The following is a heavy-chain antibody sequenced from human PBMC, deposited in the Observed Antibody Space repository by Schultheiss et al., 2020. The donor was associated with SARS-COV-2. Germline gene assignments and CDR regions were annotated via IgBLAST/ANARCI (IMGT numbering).Heavy chain of an antibody. Sequence: GESLKISCKGSGYTFANYWIGWVRQMPGKGLEWMGIIYPGDSDTRYSPSFQGQVTISADKSISTAYLQWSSLKASDTAMYYCARPRTIFGVDDAFDIWGQGTMVTVSS. CDR2: IYPGDSDT. V-gene: IGHV5-51*01. CDR3: ARPRTIFGVDDAFDI. J-gene: IGHJ3*02. CDR1: GYTFANYW. D-gene: IGHD3-3*01.